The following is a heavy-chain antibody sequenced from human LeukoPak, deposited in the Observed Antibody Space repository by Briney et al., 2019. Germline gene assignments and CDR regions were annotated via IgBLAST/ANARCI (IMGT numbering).Heavy chain of an antibody. Sequence: PSEILSLTCTVSGGSISSYYWSWIRQPPGKGLEWIGYIYYSGSTNYNPSLKSRVTISVDTSKNQFSLKLSSVTAADTAVYYCMGSAVAGRGYWGQGTLVTVSS. CDR3: MGSAVAGRGY. V-gene: IGHV4-59*01. CDR2: IYYSGST. D-gene: IGHD6-19*01. CDR1: GGSISSYY. J-gene: IGHJ4*02.